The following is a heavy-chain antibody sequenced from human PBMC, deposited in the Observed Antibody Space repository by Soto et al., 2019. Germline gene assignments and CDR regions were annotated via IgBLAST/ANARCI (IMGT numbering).Heavy chain of an antibody. CDR2: IDWDDDK. V-gene: IGHV2-70*11. Sequence: SGPTLVKPTQTLTLTCTFSGFSLSTSGMCVSWIRQPPGKALEWLARIDWDDDKYYSTSLKTRLTISKDTSKNQVVLTMTNMDPVDTATYYCARDRPSTLYSNYEKGYYYYYMDVWGKGTTVTVSS. D-gene: IGHD4-4*01. CDR3: ARDRPSTLYSNYEKGYYYYYMDV. CDR1: GFSLSTSGMC. J-gene: IGHJ6*03.